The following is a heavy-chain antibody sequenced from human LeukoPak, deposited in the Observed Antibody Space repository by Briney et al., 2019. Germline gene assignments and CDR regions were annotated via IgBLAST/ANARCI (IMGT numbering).Heavy chain of an antibody. Sequence: ASVKLSCTASGYTFTGYYMHWVRQAPGQGLEWMGWINPNSGGTNYAQKFQGRVTMTRDTSISTAYMELSRLRSDDTAVYYCARGPMVRGVIISSYFDYWGQGTLVTVSS. CDR2: INPNSGGT. CDR1: GYTFTGYY. D-gene: IGHD3-10*01. V-gene: IGHV1-2*02. CDR3: ARGPMVRGVIISSYFDY. J-gene: IGHJ4*02.